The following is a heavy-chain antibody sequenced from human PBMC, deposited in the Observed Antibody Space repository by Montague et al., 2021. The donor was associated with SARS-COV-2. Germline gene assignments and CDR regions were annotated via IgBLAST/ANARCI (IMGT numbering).Heavy chain of an antibody. J-gene: IGHJ6*02. CDR2: IYHSGST. Sequence: SETLSLTCAVSGGSISSNNWWSWVRQPPGKGLEWIGGIYHSGSTNYNPSLKSRVTISVDKSKNQFSLKLSSVTAADTAVYYCARDRRSWFPPYYYGMDVWGQGTTVTVSS. CDR1: GGSISSNNW. V-gene: IGHV4-4*02. CDR3: ARDRRSWFPPYYYGMDV. D-gene: IGHD6-13*01.